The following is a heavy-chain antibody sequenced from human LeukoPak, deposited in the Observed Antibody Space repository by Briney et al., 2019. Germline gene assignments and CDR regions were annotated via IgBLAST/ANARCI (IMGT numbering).Heavy chain of an antibody. Sequence: ASVKVSCKASGYTFTGYYMHWVRQAPGQGLEWMGWINPNSGGTNYAQKFQGRVTMTRDTSISTAYMELSRLRSDDTAVYYCARDRGAARPYRYYYYMDVWGKGTTVTVS. J-gene: IGHJ6*03. CDR1: GYTFTGYY. CDR2: INPNSGGT. CDR3: ARDRGAARPYRYYYYMDV. D-gene: IGHD6-6*01. V-gene: IGHV1-2*02.